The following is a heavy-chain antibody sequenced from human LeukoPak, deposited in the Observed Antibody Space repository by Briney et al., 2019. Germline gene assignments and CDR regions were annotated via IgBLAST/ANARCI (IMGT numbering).Heavy chain of an antibody. CDR3: ARSPEARYVWGSYKYYYGMDV. CDR1: GYSISSGYY. CDR2: IYHSGST. J-gene: IGHJ6*02. V-gene: IGHV4-38-2*02. D-gene: IGHD3-16*01. Sequence: KSSETLSLTCTVSGYSISSGYYWGWIRQPPGKGLEWIGEIYHSGSTNYNPSLKSRVTISVDKSKNQFSLKLSSVTAADTAVYYCARSPEARYVWGSYKYYYGMDVWGQGTTVTVSS.